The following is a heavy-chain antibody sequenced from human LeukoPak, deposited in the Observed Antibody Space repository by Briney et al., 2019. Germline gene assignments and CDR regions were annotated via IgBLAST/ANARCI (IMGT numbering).Heavy chain of an antibody. V-gene: IGHV4-34*01. CDR1: GGSVSDYY. Sequence: SETLSLTCAVYGGSVSDYYWRWVRQPPGKGLEWIGEINHSGSTNYNPSLKSRVTISVDTSKNQCSLKLTSVTAADTAVYYCARGGYSYGYLYWGQGTLVTVSS. D-gene: IGHD5-18*01. J-gene: IGHJ4*02. CDR3: ARGGYSYGYLY. CDR2: INHSGST.